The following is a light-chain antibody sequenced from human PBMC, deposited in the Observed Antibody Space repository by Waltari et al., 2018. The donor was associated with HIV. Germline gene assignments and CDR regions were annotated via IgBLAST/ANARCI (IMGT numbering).Light chain of an antibody. J-gene: IGKJ1*01. CDR1: QTVNKW. CDR3: QQYNSLPWT. CDR2: QSS. V-gene: IGKV1-5*03. Sequence: DIQLTQSPSTLSTSVGDRVIITCRASQTVNKWLAWYQQKLGRAPRVIISQSSTLENGVPSRFSGSASGVDFTLTISSLQPEDLGTYYCQQYNSLPWTFGQGTRVEV.